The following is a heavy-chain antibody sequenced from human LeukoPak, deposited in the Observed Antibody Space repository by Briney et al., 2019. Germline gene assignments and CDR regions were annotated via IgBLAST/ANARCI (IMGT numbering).Heavy chain of an antibody. CDR3: ARQTYGDYVYDAFDI. J-gene: IGHJ3*02. V-gene: IGHV5-51*01. CDR1: GYSFTSYW. Sequence: GESLKISCKGSGYSFTSYWIGWVRQMPGKGLEWMGIIYPDDSDTRYSPSFQGQVTISADKSISTAYLHWSSLKASDTAMYYCARQTYGDYVYDAFDIWGQGTMVTASS. D-gene: IGHD4-17*01. CDR2: IYPDDSDT.